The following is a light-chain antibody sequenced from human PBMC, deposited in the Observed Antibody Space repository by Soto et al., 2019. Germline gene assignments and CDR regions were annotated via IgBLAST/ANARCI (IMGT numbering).Light chain of an antibody. J-gene: IGKJ4*01. V-gene: IGKV1-9*01. CDR3: QQLYRYPLT. CDR2: DAS. CDR1: QGISSY. Sequence: QLTQSPSSLSASVGDRVTITCRASQGISSYLAWYQQKPGKVPKLLIYDASTLQSGVPSRFSGSGSGTDFTLTISSLQTEDFSTYYCQQLYRYPLTFGGGTKVDIK.